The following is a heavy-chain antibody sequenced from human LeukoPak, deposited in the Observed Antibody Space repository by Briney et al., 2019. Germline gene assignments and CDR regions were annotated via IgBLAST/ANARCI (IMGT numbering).Heavy chain of an antibody. J-gene: IGHJ4*02. Sequence: GGSLRLSCAASGFTFSTYTMAWVRQAPGGGLEWVSGISGNGGRAYYADSVKGRFAISRDDSKSTLYLQMNSLRGEDTAVYYCAKDFGRNLGGPGYWGRGTLVIVSS. CDR2: ISGNGGRA. V-gene: IGHV3-23*01. CDR1: GFTFSTYT. CDR3: AKDFGRNLGGPGY. D-gene: IGHD1-14*01.